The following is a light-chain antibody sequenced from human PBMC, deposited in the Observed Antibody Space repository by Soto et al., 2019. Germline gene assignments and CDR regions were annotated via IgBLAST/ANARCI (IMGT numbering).Light chain of an antibody. J-gene: IGKJ1*01. CDR3: QQYGSSPPT. CDR2: GAS. CDR1: QSVNSK. V-gene: IGKV3-20*01. Sequence: VMTQSPATLSVSQGERVSLSCRASQSVNSKLAWYQQKPGQGPRLLIYGASSRATGTPDRFSGSGSGTDFTLTINRLEPEDFALYYCQQYGSSPPTFGQRAKVDIK.